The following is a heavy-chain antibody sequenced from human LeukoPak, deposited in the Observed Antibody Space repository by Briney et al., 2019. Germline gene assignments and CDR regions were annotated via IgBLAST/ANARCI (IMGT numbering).Heavy chain of an antibody. D-gene: IGHD3-10*01. CDR2: IRYDGSNK. J-gene: IGHJ4*02. CDR3: ANGGSGSYYLYYFDY. V-gene: IGHV3-30*02. CDR1: GFSLSSYG. Sequence: GSLRLSCGGSGFSLSSYGMHWVRQAPGKGLEWVAFIRYDGSNKYYADSVKGRFTISRDNSKNTLYLQMNSLRAEDTAVYYCANGGSGSYYLYYFDYWGQGTLVTVSS.